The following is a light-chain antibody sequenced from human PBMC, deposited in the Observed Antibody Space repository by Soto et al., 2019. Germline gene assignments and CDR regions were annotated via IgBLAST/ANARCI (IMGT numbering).Light chain of an antibody. V-gene: IGKV3-11*01. J-gene: IGKJ5*01. CDR2: DAS. CDR1: QSVSSY. Sequence: EIALTQSPATLSLSPGGSATLSCSASQSVSSYLAWYQQKPGQAPRLLVYDASNRATGIPARFSGSGSGTDFTLTISSLEPEDFAVYYCQQRSNWPPITFGQGTRLEIK. CDR3: QQRSNWPPIT.